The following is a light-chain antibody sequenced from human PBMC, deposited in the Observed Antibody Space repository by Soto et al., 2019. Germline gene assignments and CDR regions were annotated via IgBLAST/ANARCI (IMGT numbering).Light chain of an antibody. CDR1: QSVSSSY. J-gene: IGKJ2*01. V-gene: IGKV3-20*01. CDR3: QQYGSSPPYT. Sequence: EIVLTQSPGTLSLSPGERATLSCRASQSVSSSYFAWYQQKPGQAPRLLIYGASSRATGIPDRFSGSVSGTDFTLTISRLEPEDFAVYYCQQYGSSPPYTFGQGTKLESK. CDR2: GAS.